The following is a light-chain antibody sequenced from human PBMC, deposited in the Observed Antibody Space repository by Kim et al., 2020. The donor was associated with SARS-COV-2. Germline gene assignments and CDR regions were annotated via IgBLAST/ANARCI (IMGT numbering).Light chain of an antibody. J-gene: IGKJ1*01. CDR3: QQFKSFPPT. CDR1: QGIRTS. V-gene: IGKV1-13*02. Sequence: AIQLAQSPSSLSASVGDRATITCRASQGIRTSLAWYRQRPGKAPQLLMEGTSTMESGVPSGFTGSGSGTDFILTISSLQPEDFATYYCQQFKSFPPTFGQGTKVDIK. CDR2: GTS.